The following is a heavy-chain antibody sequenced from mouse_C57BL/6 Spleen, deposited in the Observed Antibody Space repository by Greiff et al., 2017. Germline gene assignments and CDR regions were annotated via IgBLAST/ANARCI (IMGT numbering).Heavy chain of an antibody. CDR2: IRLKSDNYAT. V-gene: IGHV6-3*01. CDR1: GFTFSNYW. Sequence: EVKLVESGGGLVQPGGSMKLSCVASGFTFSNYWMNWVRQSPEKGLEWVAQIRLKSDNYATHYAESVKGWFTISRDDSKSSVYLQMNNLRAEDTGIYYCTAYYSNYYWYFDVWGTGTTVTVSS. D-gene: IGHD2-5*01. CDR3: TAYYSNYYWYFDV. J-gene: IGHJ1*03.